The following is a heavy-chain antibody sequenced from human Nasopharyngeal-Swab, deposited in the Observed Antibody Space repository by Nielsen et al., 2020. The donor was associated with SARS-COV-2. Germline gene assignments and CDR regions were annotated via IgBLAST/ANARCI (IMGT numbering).Heavy chain of an antibody. Sequence: GSLKISCAASAFTFSGYWMNWVRQAPGKGQEWVASIKQDGSEKYYVDSVKGRFTISRDNAKNSLYLQMNSLRVEDTAVYYCARVPGGYDSSGYYFDQWGQGTLVTVSS. V-gene: IGHV3-7*01. CDR3: ARVPGGYDSSGYYFDQ. CDR2: IKQDGSEK. D-gene: IGHD3-22*01. J-gene: IGHJ4*02. CDR1: AFTFSGYW.